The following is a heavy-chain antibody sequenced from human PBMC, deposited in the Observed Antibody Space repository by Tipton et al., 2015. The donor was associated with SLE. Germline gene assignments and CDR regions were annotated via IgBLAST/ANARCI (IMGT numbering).Heavy chain of an antibody. J-gene: IGHJ6*03. Sequence: LRLSCAVYGGSFSGYHWTWIRQPPGKGLEWIGEVYHSGRTDSNPSLKSRVTISVDTSKNQFSLKLSSVTAADTAVYYCARGGDYWSGPASYYYYHYYTDVWGKGTTVTVSS. CDR2: VYHSGRT. CDR1: GGSFSGYH. V-gene: IGHV4-34*01. CDR3: ARGGDYWSGPASYYYYHYYTDV. D-gene: IGHD3-3*01.